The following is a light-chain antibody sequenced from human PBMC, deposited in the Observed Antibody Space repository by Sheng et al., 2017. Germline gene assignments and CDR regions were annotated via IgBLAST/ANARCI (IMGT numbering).Light chain of an antibody. Sequence: IVMTQSPATLSVSPGERATLSCRASQSVSSNVAWYQQKPGLAPRLLIYGASSRATGFPARLSGSGSGTEFTLTISSLQSEDFAVYYCQQYDKWPLTFGGGTKVEIK. J-gene: IGKJ4*01. CDR1: QSVSSN. CDR3: QQYDKWPLT. V-gene: IGKV3-15*01. CDR2: GAS.